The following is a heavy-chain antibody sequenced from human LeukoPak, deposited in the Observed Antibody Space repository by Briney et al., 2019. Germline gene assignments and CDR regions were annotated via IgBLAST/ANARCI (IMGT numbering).Heavy chain of an antibody. Sequence: PGGSLILSCAASGFTFSNNGMHWVRQTPGKGLEWVAFTRYDESKTFYGDSVRGRFTISRDNSKNTLYLQMNSLTTDDSAVYYCAKARYSGSPALDFWGQGTLVTVSS. V-gene: IGHV3-30*02. CDR2: TRYDESKT. J-gene: IGHJ4*02. CDR1: GFTFSNNG. CDR3: AKARYSGSPALDF. D-gene: IGHD1-26*01.